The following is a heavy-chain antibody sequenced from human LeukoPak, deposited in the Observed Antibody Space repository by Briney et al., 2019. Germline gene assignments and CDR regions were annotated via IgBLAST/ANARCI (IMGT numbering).Heavy chain of an antibody. V-gene: IGHV1-69*01. CDR3: ARGPLDLIYGMDV. Sequence: GASVKVSCKASGGTFSSYAISWVQQAPGQGLEWMGGIIPIFGTANYAQKFQGRVTITADESTSTAYMELSSLRSEDTAVYYCARGPLDLIYGMDVWGQGTTVTVSS. CDR2: IIPIFGTA. D-gene: IGHD3/OR15-3a*01. J-gene: IGHJ6*02. CDR1: GGTFSSYA.